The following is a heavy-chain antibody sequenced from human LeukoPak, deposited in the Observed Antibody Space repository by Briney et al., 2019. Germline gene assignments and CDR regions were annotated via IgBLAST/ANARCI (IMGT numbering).Heavy chain of an antibody. CDR1: GSTFSSNFA. CDR2: ISSASSTI. D-gene: IGHD4-17*01. V-gene: IGHV3-48*01. CDR3: ARATPYGQEFDY. J-gene: IGHJ4*02. Sequence: GGSLRLSCAASGSTFSSNFAMNWVRQAPGKGLEWVSYISSASSTIYYADSVKGRFTISRDNAKNSLYLQMNSLRADDTAVYYCARATPYGQEFDYWGQGTLVTVSS.